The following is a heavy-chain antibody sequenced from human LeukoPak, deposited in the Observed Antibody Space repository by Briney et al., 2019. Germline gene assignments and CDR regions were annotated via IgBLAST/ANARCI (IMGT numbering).Heavy chain of an antibody. CDR1: GGSISSGGYY. CDR2: IYYSGST. V-gene: IGHV4-31*03. CDR3: ARVITMVRGVIGFLVPNSFDY. D-gene: IGHD3-10*01. J-gene: IGHJ4*02. Sequence: PSETLSLTCTVSGGSISSGGYYWSWIRQHPGKGLEWIGYIYYSGSTYYNPSLKSRVTISVDTSKNQFSLKLSSVTAADTAVYYCARVITMVRGVIGFLVPNSFDYWGQGTLVTVSS.